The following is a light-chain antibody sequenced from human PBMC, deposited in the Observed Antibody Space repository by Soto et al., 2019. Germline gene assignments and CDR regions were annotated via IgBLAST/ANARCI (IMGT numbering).Light chain of an antibody. CDR1: SSDVGGYNL. J-gene: IGLJ1*01. CDR2: DVN. V-gene: IGLV2-14*01. CDR3: SSYKSSSTLPYV. Sequence: QSALTQPASVSGSPGQSITISCTGTSSDVGGYNLVSWYQQYPDKAPKLMIFDVNTRPSGVSNRFSGSKSGNTASLTIFGXXXXXXXXXYCSSYKSSSTLPYVFGTGTKLTV.